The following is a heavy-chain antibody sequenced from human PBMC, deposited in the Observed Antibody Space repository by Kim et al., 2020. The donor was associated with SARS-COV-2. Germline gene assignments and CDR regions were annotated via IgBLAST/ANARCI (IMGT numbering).Heavy chain of an antibody. CDR3: ARLIYSSTLRIFDY. V-gene: IGHV4-59*01. CDR1: GGSISSYY. J-gene: IGHJ4*02. CDR2: IYYSGST. D-gene: IGHD6-13*01. Sequence: SQTLSLTCTVSGGSISSYYWSWIRQPPGKGLEWIGYIYYSGSTNYNPSLKSRVTISVDTSKNQFSLKLSSVTAADTAVYYCARLIYSSTLRIFDYWGQGTLVTVSS.